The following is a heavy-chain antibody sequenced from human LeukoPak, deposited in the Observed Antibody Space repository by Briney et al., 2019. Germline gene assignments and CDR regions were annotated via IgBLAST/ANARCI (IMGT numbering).Heavy chain of an antibody. CDR2: ISGSGGST. CDR3: AKDPLVVVAATGWFDP. CDR1: GFTFSSYA. Sequence: GGSLRLSCAASGFTFSSYAMSWVRQAPGKGLEWVSGISGSGGSTYYADSVKGRFTISRDNSRNTLYLQMNSLRAEDTAVYYCAKDPLVVVAATGWFDPWGQGTLVTVSS. V-gene: IGHV3-23*01. D-gene: IGHD2-15*01. J-gene: IGHJ5*02.